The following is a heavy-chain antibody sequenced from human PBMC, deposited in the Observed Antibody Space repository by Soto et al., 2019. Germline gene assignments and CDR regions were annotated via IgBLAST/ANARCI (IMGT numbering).Heavy chain of an antibody. CDR2: ISSYGSDT. V-gene: IGHV3-74*01. CDR3: ASNYAYAEGYYWYGIDV. CDR1: GFTFSRYW. J-gene: IGHJ6*02. D-gene: IGHD3-16*01. Sequence: GSLRLSCAASGFTFSRYWMHWVRQAPGKGLVWVSRISSYGSDTHYADSVKGRFTISRDNAKNTLYLQMNSLRAEDTAVYYCASNYAYAEGYYWYGIDVWGQGTTVTVS.